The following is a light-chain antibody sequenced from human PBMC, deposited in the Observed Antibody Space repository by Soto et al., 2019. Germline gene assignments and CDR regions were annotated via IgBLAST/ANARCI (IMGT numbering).Light chain of an antibody. V-gene: IGLV2-14*01. Sequence: QSVLTQPASVSGSPGQSITISCTGTSSDVGGYNYVSWCQQHPGKAPKLMIYEVSNRPSGVSNRFSGSKSGNTASLTISGLQAEDEADYYCSSYTSSSTRVFGGGTQLTAL. J-gene: IGLJ3*02. CDR1: SSDVGGYNY. CDR3: SSYTSSSTRV. CDR2: EVS.